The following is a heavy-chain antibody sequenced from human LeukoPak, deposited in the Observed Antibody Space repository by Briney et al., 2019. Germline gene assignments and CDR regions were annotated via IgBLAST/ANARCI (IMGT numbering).Heavy chain of an antibody. D-gene: IGHD4-17*01. CDR3: AKDGFGDYASHYYYYYMDV. J-gene: IGHJ6*03. CDR2: ISSDGSNK. Sequence: PGGSLRLSCAASGFTFSSYAMHWVRQAPGKGLEWVAVISSDGSNKYYADSVKGRFTISRDNSKNTLYLQMNSLRAEDTAVYYCAKDGFGDYASHYYYYYMDVWGKGTTVTIPS. V-gene: IGHV3-30*04. CDR1: GFTFSSYA.